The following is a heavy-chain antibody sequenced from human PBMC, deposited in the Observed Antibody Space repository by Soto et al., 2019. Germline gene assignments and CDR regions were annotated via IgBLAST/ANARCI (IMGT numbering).Heavy chain of an antibody. J-gene: IGHJ4*02. CDR2: IYWDDDK. V-gene: IGHV2-5*02. CDR1: GFSLSTSGVG. Sequence: QITLKESGPTLVKPTQTLTLTCTFSGFSLSTSGVGVGWIRQPPGKALEWLALIYWDDDKRYSPSLKSRLTDTKDTSKNQVDLTMTNMDPVDTATYYCAHRYNWNDDSNYFDYWGQGTLVTVSS. CDR3: AHRYNWNDDSNYFDY. D-gene: IGHD1-1*01.